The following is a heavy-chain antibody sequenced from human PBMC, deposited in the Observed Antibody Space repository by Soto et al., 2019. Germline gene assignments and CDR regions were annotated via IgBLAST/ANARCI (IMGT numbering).Heavy chain of an antibody. CDR2: INHSGST. Sequence: SETLSLTCQVSGGSVSSRNYYWSWIRHPPGKGLEWIGEINHSGSTNYNPSLKSRVTISVDTSKNQFSLKLSSVTAADTAVYYCASPGMNYDYVWGSYRYRPFDYWGQGTLVTVSS. D-gene: IGHD3-16*02. CDR3: ASPGMNYDYVWGSYRYRPFDY. J-gene: IGHJ4*02. CDR1: GGSVSSRNYY. V-gene: IGHV4-34*01.